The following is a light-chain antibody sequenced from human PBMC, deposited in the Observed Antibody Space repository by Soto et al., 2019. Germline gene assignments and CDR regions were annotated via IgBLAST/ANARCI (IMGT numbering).Light chain of an antibody. CDR3: QQYDNLPSIT. CDR1: QDISNY. Sequence: DIQMTQSPSSLSASVGDRVTITCQASQDISNYLIWYQQKPGKAPKLLIYDASNLETGVPSRFSGSGSGTDFTFTISSLQPEDIATYYCQQYDNLPSITFGQGTRLEIK. CDR2: DAS. J-gene: IGKJ5*01. V-gene: IGKV1-33*01.